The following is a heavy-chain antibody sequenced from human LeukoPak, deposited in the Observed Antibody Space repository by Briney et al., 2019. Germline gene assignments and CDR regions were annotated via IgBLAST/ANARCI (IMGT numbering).Heavy chain of an antibody. D-gene: IGHD3-22*01. CDR3: ASKNDSSGYLDY. Sequence: PSETLSLTCAIYGGSFSGYYWSWIRQPPGKGLEWIGEINHSGSTNYNPSLKSRVTMSVDTSKNQFSLKLSSVTAADTAVYYCASKNDSSGYLDYWGQGTLVTVSS. CDR1: GGSFSGYY. J-gene: IGHJ4*02. V-gene: IGHV4-34*01. CDR2: INHSGST.